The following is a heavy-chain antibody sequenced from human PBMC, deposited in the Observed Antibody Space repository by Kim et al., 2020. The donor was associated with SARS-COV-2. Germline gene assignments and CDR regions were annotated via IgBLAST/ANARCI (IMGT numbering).Heavy chain of an antibody. J-gene: IGHJ4*02. CDR2: ISGSGGST. CDR1: GFTFSSNT. V-gene: IGHV3-23*01. CDR3: AKDRIHSSGFDY. Sequence: GGSLRLSCAASGFTFSSNTMNWVRQAPGKGLDWVSSISGSGGSTYYADSVKGRFTISRDNSKNTVYLQMNSLRAEDTALYYCAKDRIHSSGFDYWGQGTLVTVSS. D-gene: IGHD3-22*01.